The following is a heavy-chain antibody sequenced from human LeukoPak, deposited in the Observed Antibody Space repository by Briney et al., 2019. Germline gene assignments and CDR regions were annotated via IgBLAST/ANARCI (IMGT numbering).Heavy chain of an antibody. CDR1: RFTFSSYT. D-gene: IGHD3-22*01. J-gene: IGHJ4*02. CDR2: LSYDASTK. Sequence: PGGSLRLSCAVSRFTFSSYTMHWVRQAPGKGLEWVAVLSYDASTKYFADSVKGRFTISRDNSKNTLYLHMNSLRPEDTAVYYCARGSQGSGYYYEGPSWKYYFDYWGQGTLVTVSS. CDR3: ARGSQGSGYYYEGPSWKYYFDY. V-gene: IGHV3-30*04.